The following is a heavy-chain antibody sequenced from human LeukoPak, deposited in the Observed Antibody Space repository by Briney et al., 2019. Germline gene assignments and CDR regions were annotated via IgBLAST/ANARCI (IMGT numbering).Heavy chain of an antibody. D-gene: IGHD3-3*01. J-gene: IGHJ5*02. Sequence: SETLSLTCTVSGGSISSYYWSWIRQPPGKGLEWIEYIYYSGSTNYNPSLKSRVTISVDTSKNQFSLKLSSVTAADTAVYYCARSGRTDDFWSGYYAPWFDPWGQGTLVTVSS. CDR1: GGSISSYY. CDR2: IYYSGST. CDR3: ARSGRTDDFWSGYYAPWFDP. V-gene: IGHV4-59*01.